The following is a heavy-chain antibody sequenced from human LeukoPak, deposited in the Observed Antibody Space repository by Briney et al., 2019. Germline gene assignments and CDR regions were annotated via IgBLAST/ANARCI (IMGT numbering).Heavy chain of an antibody. V-gene: IGHV3-23*01. CDR1: GFTFSSYA. CDR2: ISGSGGST. Sequence: GGSLRLSCAASGFTFSSYAMHWVRQAPGKGLEWVSAISGSGGSTYYADSVKGRFTISRDNSKNTLYLQMNSLRAEDTAVYYCAKEKKFYGSGIEAFDLWGQGTLVTVSS. D-gene: IGHD3-10*01. CDR3: AKEKKFYGSGIEAFDL. J-gene: IGHJ5*02.